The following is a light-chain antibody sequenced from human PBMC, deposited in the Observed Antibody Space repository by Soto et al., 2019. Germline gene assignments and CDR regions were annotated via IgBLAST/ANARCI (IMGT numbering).Light chain of an antibody. V-gene: IGKV1-9*01. CDR3: QQINSLPIT. CDR1: QGINNY. CDR2: TVS. J-gene: IGKJ5*01. Sequence: DLQLTQSPSFLSASVGDRVTITCRASQGINNYLAWYQQKPGKAPKLLIHTVSTLQSGVPSRFSGSGSGTEFTLTISSLQPGDFASYYCQQINSLPITFGQGTRLEIK.